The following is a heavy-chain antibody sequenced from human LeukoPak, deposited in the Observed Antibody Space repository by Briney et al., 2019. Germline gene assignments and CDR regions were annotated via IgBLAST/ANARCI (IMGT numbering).Heavy chain of an antibody. CDR1: GFTFSSYG. J-gene: IGHJ4*02. CDR3: ARDQPALGIDY. Sequence: GGSLRLSCAASGFTFSSYGMHWVRQAPGKGLEWVAVIWYDGSNKYYADSVKGRFTISRDNSKNTLYLRMNSLRAEDTAVYYCARDQPALGIDYWGQGTLVTVSS. D-gene: IGHD2-2*01. CDR2: IWYDGSNK. V-gene: IGHV3-33*01.